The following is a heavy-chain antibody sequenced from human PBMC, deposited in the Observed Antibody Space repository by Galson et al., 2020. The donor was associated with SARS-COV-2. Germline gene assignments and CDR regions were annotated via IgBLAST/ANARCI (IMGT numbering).Heavy chain of an antibody. D-gene: IGHD4-17*01. V-gene: IGHV1-18*04. CDR1: GYTFATFG. J-gene: IGHJ4*02. CDR3: ARDFGGDYGPDY. CDR2: ISAYNGNT. Sequence: ASVKVSCKASGYTFATFGITWVRQAPGQGLEWMGWISAYNGNTKYGHNLQGRVTMTTDTSTSTAYMELRSLRSDDTAVYYCARDFGGDYGPDYWGQGTLVTVSS.